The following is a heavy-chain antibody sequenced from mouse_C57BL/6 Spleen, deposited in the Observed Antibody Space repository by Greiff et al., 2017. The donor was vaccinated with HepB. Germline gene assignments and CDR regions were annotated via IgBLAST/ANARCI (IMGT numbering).Heavy chain of an antibody. CDR1: GYSFTGYY. D-gene: IGHD1-1*01. J-gene: IGHJ2*01. CDR2: INPSTGGT. Sequence: EVQLQQSGPELVKPGASVKISCKASGYSFTGYYMNWVKQSPEKSLEWIGEINPSTGGTTYNQKFKAKATLTVDKSSSTAYMQLKSLTSEDSAVYYCFLPYYGSSLYYFDYWGQGTTLTVSS. CDR3: FLPYYGSSLYYFDY. V-gene: IGHV1-42*01.